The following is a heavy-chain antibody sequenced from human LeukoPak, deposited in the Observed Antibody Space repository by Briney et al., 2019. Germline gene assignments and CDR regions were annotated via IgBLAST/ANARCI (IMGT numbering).Heavy chain of an antibody. D-gene: IGHD2-2*01. CDR2: ISAYNGNT. J-gene: IGHJ5*02. Sequence: ASVKVSCKASGYTFTSYGISWVRQAPGQGLEWMGWISAYNGNTNYAQKLQGRVTMTTDTSTSTVYMDLRSLRSDDTAVYYCARDWSYCSSTSCRNLNWFDPWGQGTLVTVSS. CDR3: ARDWSYCSSTSCRNLNWFDP. V-gene: IGHV1-18*01. CDR1: GYTFTSYG.